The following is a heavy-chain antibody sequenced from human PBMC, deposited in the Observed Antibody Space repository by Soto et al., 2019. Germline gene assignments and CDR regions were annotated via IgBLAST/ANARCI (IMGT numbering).Heavy chain of an antibody. D-gene: IGHD2-15*01. CDR2: IFYSGST. J-gene: IGHJ4*02. Sequence: QVQLQESGPGLVKPSQTLSLTCSVSGGSISSGDYYWSWVRQHPGKGLGWIGYIFYSGSTYYNPSLKSRVTISVDTSKNQFSLKLSSVTAADTAVYYCARGGSGDIVVVAAIDYWGQGTLVTVSS. CDR3: ARGGSGDIVVVAAIDY. V-gene: IGHV4-31*03. CDR1: GGSISSGDYY.